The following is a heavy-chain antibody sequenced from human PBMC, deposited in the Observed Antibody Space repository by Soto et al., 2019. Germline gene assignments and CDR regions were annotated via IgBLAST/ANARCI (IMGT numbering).Heavy chain of an antibody. J-gene: IGHJ4*02. CDR1: GYTFTSYG. D-gene: IGHD3-9*01. CDR2: ISAYNGNT. CDR3: ARDTRIFVSRPPEFDY. Sequence: ASVKVSCKASGYTFTSYGISWVRQAPGQGLEWMGWISAYNGNTNYAQKLQGRVTMTTDTSTSTAYMELRSLRSDDTAVYYCARDTRIFVSRPPEFDYWGQGTPVTVSS. V-gene: IGHV1-18*01.